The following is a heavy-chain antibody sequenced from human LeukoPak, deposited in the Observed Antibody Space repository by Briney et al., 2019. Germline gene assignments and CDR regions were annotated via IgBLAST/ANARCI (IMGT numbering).Heavy chain of an antibody. V-gene: IGHV3-30*18. CDR2: ISYDGSNK. CDR3: AKDQVATLDY. CDR1: GFTFSSYS. J-gene: IGHJ4*02. Sequence: GGSLRLSCAASGFTFSSYSMNWVRQAPGKGLEWVAVISYDGSNKYYADSVKGRFTISRDNSKNTLYLQMNSLRAEDTAVYYCAKDQVATLDYWGQGTLVTVSS.